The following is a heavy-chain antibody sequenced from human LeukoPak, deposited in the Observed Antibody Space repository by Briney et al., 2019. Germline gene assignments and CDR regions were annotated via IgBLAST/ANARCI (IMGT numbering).Heavy chain of an antibody. Sequence: ASVKVSCKASGGTLSSYATSWVRQAPGQGLEWMGGIIPIFGTANYAQKFQGRVTITADESTSTAYMELSSLRSEDTAVYYCASRLTKYYYDSSRLSYYYYYGMDVWGQGTTVTVSS. V-gene: IGHV1-69*13. CDR2: IIPIFGTA. CDR1: GGTLSSYA. CDR3: ASRLTKYYYDSSRLSYYYYYGMDV. J-gene: IGHJ6*02. D-gene: IGHD3-22*01.